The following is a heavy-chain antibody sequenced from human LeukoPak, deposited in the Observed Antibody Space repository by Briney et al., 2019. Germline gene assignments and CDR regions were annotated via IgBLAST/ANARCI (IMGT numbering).Heavy chain of an antibody. CDR1: GGSISSYY. V-gene: IGHV4-59*01. CDR3: ARGGGGWRHYFDP. Sequence: PSETLSLTCTVSGGSISSYYWSWIRQPPGKGLEWIGYIYYTGNTNYNPSLQSRVSVSVDKSKNQFSLKLRFVTAADTAVYYCARGGGGWRHYFDPWGQGTQVAVSS. J-gene: IGHJ4*02. D-gene: IGHD2-15*01. CDR2: IYYTGNT.